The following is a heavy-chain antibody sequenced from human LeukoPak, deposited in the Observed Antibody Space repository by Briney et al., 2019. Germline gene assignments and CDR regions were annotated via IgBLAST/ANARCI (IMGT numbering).Heavy chain of an antibody. CDR3: ARDLSAAAGSYFDY. CDR1: GFTFSDYY. D-gene: IGHD6-13*01. CDR2: ISSSGSTI. V-gene: IGHV3-11*01. Sequence: GGSLRLSCAGSGFTFSDYYMSWIRQAPGKGLEWGSYISSSGSTIYYADSVKGRFTISRDNAKNSLYLQMNSLRAEDTAVYYCARDLSAAAGSYFDYWGQGTLVTVSS. J-gene: IGHJ4*02.